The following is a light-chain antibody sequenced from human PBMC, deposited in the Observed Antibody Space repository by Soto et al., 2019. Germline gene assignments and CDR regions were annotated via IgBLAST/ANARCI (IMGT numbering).Light chain of an antibody. Sequence: DIQMTQSPSTLSGSVGDRVTITCRASQTISSWLAWYQQKPGKAPKLLIYKASTLKSGVPSRFSGSGSGTEFTLTISSLQPDDFATYFCHSRAFGQGTRLEN. J-gene: IGKJ5*01. CDR3: HSRA. CDR2: KAS. CDR1: QTISSW. V-gene: IGKV1-5*03.